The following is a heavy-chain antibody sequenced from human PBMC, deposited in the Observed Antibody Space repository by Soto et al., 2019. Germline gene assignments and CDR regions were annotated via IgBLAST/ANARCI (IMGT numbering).Heavy chain of an antibody. D-gene: IGHD3-9*01. V-gene: IGHV4-61*01. CDR1: GGSISSSYY. J-gene: IGHJ6*02. Sequence: PSETLSLTCTVSGGSISSSYYWSWIRQPPGKGLEWIGYIYYSGSTNYNPSLKSRVTISVDTSKNQFSLKLSSVTAADTAVYYCAREGRAYYDILAPGYPHYYYGMDVWGQGTTVTGSS. CDR3: AREGRAYYDILAPGYPHYYYGMDV. CDR2: IYYSGST.